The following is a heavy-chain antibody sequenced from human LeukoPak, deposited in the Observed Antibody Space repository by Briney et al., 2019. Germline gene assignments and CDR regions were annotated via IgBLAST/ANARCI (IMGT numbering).Heavy chain of an antibody. CDR1: GFTFSSNV. V-gene: IGHV3-23*01. CDR2: IPASGGTT. D-gene: IGHD6-19*01. Sequence: PGGSLRLSCEASGFTFSSNVMIWVRQAPGKGLEWVSSIPASGGTTYYADSVKGRFTISRDNSKNSLYLQMDSLRAEDTAVYYCAKESSGGWYFDYWGQGTLVTVSS. J-gene: IGHJ4*02. CDR3: AKESSGGWYFDY.